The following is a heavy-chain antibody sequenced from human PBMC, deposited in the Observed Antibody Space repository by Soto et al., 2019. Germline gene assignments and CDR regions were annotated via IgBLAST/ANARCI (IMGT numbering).Heavy chain of an antibody. D-gene: IGHD2-15*01. Sequence: SETLSLTCNVSGTSVTSYSYYWNWIRQPPGKGLEWIGYVFESENTKYNPSLKGRASISVDTSKNQFSLTLTSVTAADTAVYYCGKVLVGATGHTDSDSWGPGTLVTVSS. J-gene: IGHJ4*02. CDR2: VFESENT. CDR3: GKVLVGATGHTDSDS. V-gene: IGHV4-61*01. CDR1: GTSVTSYSYY.